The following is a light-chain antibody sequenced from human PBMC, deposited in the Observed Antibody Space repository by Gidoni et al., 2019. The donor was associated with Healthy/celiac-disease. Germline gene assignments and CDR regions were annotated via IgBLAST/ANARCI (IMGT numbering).Light chain of an antibody. CDR3: QAWDSSTVV. CDR1: KLGDKY. CDR2: QDS. J-gene: IGLJ1*01. V-gene: IGLV3-1*01. Sequence: SYDLTQPPPVSVCPGQTASITCSGDKLGDKYACWYQQKPGQSPVLVIYQDSKRPSGIPERFSGSNSGNTATLTISGTQAMDEADYYCQAWDSSTVVFGTGTKVTVL.